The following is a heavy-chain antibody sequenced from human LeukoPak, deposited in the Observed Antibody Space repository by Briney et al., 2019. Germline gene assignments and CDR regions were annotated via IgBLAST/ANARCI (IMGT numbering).Heavy chain of an antibody. CDR2: ISAYNGNT. V-gene: IGHV1-18*01. Sequence: ASVKVSCKASGYTFTSYGISWVRQAPGQGLEWMGWISAYNGNTNYAQKLQGRVTMTTDTSTSTAYMELRSLRSDDTAVYYCARVIGPYSSSWYPDYYYYYMDVWGKGTTVTVSS. J-gene: IGHJ6*03. CDR1: GYTFTSYG. CDR3: ARVIGPYSSSWYPDYYYYYMDV. D-gene: IGHD6-13*01.